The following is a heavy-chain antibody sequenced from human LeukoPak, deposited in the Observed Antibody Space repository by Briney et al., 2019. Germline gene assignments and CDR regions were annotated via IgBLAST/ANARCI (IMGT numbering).Heavy chain of an antibody. Sequence: SVKVSCRSSGGTFNTHIFNWVRQAPGQGLEWMGRITPVIGTTKYAQRFQARVTITADRSTSTAYLELSGLTYDDTAVYYCTRVTLRGSKYNWFDPWGQGSHVSVSS. D-gene: IGHD1-26*01. CDR1: GGTFNTHI. V-gene: IGHV1-69*08. CDR3: TRVTLRGSKYNWFDP. J-gene: IGHJ5*02. CDR2: ITPVIGTT.